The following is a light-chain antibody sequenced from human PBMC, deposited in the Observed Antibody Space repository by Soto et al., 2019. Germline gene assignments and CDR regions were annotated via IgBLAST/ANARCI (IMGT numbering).Light chain of an antibody. J-gene: IGKJ1*01. CDR3: QNYNGAPWT. CDR1: QGISTY. CDR2: AAS. V-gene: IGKV1-27*01. Sequence: DIQMTQSPSSLSASVGDRVTITCRASQGISTYLVWYQQKPGTVPKLLIFAASPLQSGVPSRFSGSGSGTDFTLTISSLQPEDVATYYCQNYNGAPWTFVQGTKVEIK.